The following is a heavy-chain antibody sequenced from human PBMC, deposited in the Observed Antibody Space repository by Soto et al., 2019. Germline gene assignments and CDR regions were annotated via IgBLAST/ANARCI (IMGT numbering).Heavy chain of an antibody. V-gene: IGHV1-2*04. D-gene: IGHD3-10*01. CDR1: GYTFTGYY. CDR2: INPNSGGT. Sequence: QVPLVQSGAEVKKPGASVKVSCKASGYTFTGYYMHWVRQAPGQGLEWMGWINPNSGGTNYAQKFQGWVTMTRDTSISTAYMELSRLRSDDTAVYYCARVHYGSGSTFDYWGQGTLVTVSS. CDR3: ARVHYGSGSTFDY. J-gene: IGHJ4*02.